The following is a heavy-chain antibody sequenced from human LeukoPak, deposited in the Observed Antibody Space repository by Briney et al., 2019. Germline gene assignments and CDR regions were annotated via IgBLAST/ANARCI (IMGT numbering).Heavy chain of an antibody. CDR1: GGSISSYY. Sequence: SETLSLTCTVSGGSISSYYWSWIRQPAGKGLEWIGRIYTGGSTNYNPSLKSRVTMSVDTSKNQFSLKLSSVTAADTAVYYCAREIDYYDSSGYYGPGDYWGQGTLVTVSS. V-gene: IGHV4-4*07. CDR2: IYTGGST. D-gene: IGHD3-22*01. J-gene: IGHJ4*02. CDR3: AREIDYYDSSGYYGPGDY.